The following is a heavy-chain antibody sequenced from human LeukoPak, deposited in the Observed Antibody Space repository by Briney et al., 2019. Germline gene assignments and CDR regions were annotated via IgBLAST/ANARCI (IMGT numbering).Heavy chain of an antibody. Sequence: SETLSLTCAVYGGSFSGYYWNWIRQSPGKGLEWIGEINHSGSTNYNPSLKSRVTISVDTSKNQFSLKLSSVTAADTTVYYCAIGFGSGWSTLFDYWGQGTLVTVSS. CDR1: GGSFSGYY. V-gene: IGHV4-34*01. CDR2: INHSGST. J-gene: IGHJ4*02. D-gene: IGHD6-19*01. CDR3: AIGFGSGWSTLFDY.